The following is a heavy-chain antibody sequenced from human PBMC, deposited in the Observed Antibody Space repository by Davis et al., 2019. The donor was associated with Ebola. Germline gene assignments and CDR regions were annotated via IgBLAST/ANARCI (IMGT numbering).Heavy chain of an antibody. J-gene: IGHJ4*02. Sequence: GESLKISCAASGFTFSSYSMNWVRQAPGKGLEWVSYISSSSSTIYYADSVKGRFTISRDNAKNSLYLQMNSLRDEDTAVYYCARDDNWNDLSFFDYWGQGTLVTVSS. CDR2: ISSSSSTI. V-gene: IGHV3-48*02. CDR3: ARDDNWNDLSFFDY. CDR1: GFTFSSYS. D-gene: IGHD1-20*01.